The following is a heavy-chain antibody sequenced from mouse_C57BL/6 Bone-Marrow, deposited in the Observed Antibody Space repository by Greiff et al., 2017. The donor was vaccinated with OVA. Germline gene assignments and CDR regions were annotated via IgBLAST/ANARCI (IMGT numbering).Heavy chain of an antibody. CDR2: IDPANGNT. CDR1: GFNIKNTY. Sequence: EVKLEESVAELVRPGASVKLSCTASGFNIKNTYMHWVKQRPEQGLEWIGRIDPANGNTKYAPKFQGKATITADTSSNTAYLQLSSLTSEDTAIYYCARRDYYGSSWYFDVWGTGTTVTVSS. CDR3: ARRDYYGSSWYFDV. V-gene: IGHV14-3*01. J-gene: IGHJ1*03. D-gene: IGHD1-1*01.